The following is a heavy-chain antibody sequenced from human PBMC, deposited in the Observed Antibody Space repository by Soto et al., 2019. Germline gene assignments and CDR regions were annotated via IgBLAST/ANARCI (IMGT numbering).Heavy chain of an antibody. V-gene: IGHV1-2*04. Sequence: QVQLVQSGAEVKKPGASVKVSCKASGYTFTGYYMHWVRQAPGQGLEWMGWINPNSGGTNYAQKFQGWVTMTRDTSLSTAYMELSRLRADDTAVYYCARGWAGVNDILTAYFDYWGQGTLVTVSS. CDR2: INPNSGGT. CDR3: ARGWAGVNDILTAYFDY. J-gene: IGHJ4*02. CDR1: GYTFTGYY. D-gene: IGHD3-9*01.